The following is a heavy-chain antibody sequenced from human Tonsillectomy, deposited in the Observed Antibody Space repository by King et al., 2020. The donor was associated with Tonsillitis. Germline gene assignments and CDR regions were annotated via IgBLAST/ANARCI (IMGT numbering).Heavy chain of an antibody. CDR3: TRDSGTRGYHYYMDV. D-gene: IGHD5-12*01. CDR2: IYRGGST. V-gene: IGHV3-53*02. CDR1: GLIVSSSY. J-gene: IGHJ6*03. Sequence: VQLVETGGGLIQPGGSLRLSCAASGLIVSSSYMSWVRQAPGKGLEWVSLIYRGGSTYPADPVKGRFTISTDNSKNTLYLQMDSLKAGDTAVYSCTRDSGTRGYHYYMDVWGKGTTVTVSS.